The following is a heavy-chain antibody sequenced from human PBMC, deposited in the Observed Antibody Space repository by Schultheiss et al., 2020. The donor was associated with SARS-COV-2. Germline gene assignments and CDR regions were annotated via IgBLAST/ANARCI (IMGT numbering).Heavy chain of an antibody. Sequence: SETLSLTCTVSGGSISSYYWSWIRQPPGKGLEWIGSIYHSGSTYYNPSLKSRVTISVDPSKNQFSLKLSSVTAADTAVYYCARDYDSSGYSFDYWGQGTLVTVSS. CDR3: ARDYDSSGYSFDY. V-gene: IGHV4-59*05. D-gene: IGHD3-22*01. CDR2: IYHSGST. J-gene: IGHJ4*02. CDR1: GGSISSYY.